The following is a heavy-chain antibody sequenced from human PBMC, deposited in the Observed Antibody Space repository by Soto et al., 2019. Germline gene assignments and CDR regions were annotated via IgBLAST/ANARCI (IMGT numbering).Heavy chain of an antibody. CDR3: ARDPHYGEHNPYYYYGMDV. V-gene: IGHV3-21*01. Sequence: KTGGSLRLSCAASGFTFSSYSMNWVRQAPGKGLEWVSSISSSSSYIYYADSVKGRFTISRDNAKNSLYLQMNSLRAEDTAVYYCARDPHYGEHNPYYYYGMDVWGQGTTVTVSS. CDR2: ISSSSSYI. CDR1: GFTFSSYS. D-gene: IGHD4-17*01. J-gene: IGHJ6*02.